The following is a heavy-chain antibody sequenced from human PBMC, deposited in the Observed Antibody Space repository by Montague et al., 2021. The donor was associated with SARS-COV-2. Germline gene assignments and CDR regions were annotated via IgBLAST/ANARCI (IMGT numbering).Heavy chain of an antibody. J-gene: IGHJ6*02. CDR3: ARARGGTIIGVIGAYYGMDI. V-gene: IGHV4-59*01. D-gene: IGHD3-3*01. CDR2: MYYSGST. Sequence: SETLSLTCSVSGGSISYYYWSWIRQSPGKGLEWIAYMYYSGSTKYNPSLKTRATISVDTSKNQFSLTLSSVTAADTAVYYCARARGGTIIGVIGAYYGMDIWGQGTTVTVS. CDR1: GGSISYYY.